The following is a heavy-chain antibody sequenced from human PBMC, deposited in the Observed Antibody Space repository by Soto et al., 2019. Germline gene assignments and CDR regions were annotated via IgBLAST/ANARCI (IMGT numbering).Heavy chain of an antibody. CDR3: AKERSSGWSFDD. J-gene: IGHJ4*02. CDR2: ISGSGDST. V-gene: IGHV3-23*01. CDR1: GFTFSTYA. D-gene: IGHD6-19*01. Sequence: EVQLLESGGGLVQPGGSLRLSCAASGFTFSTYAMNWVRQAPGKGLEWVSGISGSGDSTYYADSVKGRFTVSRDNYKNTLYLQMNSRRGEDTAVFYCAKERSSGWSFDDWGQGTLVTVSP.